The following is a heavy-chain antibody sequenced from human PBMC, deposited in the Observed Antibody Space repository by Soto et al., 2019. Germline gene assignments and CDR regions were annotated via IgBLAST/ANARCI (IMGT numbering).Heavy chain of an antibody. CDR3: ARLNYGGNDY. CDR1: GCAISSYY. V-gene: IGHV4-59*08. Sequence: PSDTLSLTFTVSGCAISSYYWSWIRQPPGKGLEWIGYIYYSGSTNYNPSLKSRVTISVDTSKNQFSLKLSSVTAADTAVYYCARLNYGGNDYWGQGTLVTVSS. D-gene: IGHD4-17*01. J-gene: IGHJ4*02. CDR2: IYYSGST.